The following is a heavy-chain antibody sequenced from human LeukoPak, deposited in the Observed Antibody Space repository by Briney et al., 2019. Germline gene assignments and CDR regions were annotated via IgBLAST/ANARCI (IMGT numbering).Heavy chain of an antibody. D-gene: IGHD6-13*01. CDR1: GFTFSSYS. V-gene: IGHV3-21*01. Sequence: GGSLRLSCAASGFTFSSYSMNWVRQAPGKGLEWVSSISSSSSYIYYADSVKGRFTISRDSAKNSLYLQMNSLRAEDTAVYYCARFRAAGAPTFDYWGQGTLATVSS. CDR3: ARFRAAGAPTFDY. CDR2: ISSSSSYI. J-gene: IGHJ4*02.